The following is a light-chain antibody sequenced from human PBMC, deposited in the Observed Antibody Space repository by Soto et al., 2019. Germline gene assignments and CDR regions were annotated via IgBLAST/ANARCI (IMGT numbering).Light chain of an antibody. V-gene: IGKV3-15*01. CDR1: QSVSGK. J-gene: IGKJ1*01. CDR2: DAS. Sequence: EVLITQSPATLSVSPGERATLSCSASQSVSGKLAWYQQKPGQAPRLLIYDASTRATGIPARFSGSGSGTEFTLTISSLQSEDFAVYYCQQSNNWPWTFGQGTKVDIK. CDR3: QQSNNWPWT.